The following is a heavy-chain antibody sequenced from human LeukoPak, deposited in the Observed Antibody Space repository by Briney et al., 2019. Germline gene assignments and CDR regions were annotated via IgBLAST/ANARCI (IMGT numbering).Heavy chain of an antibody. CDR3: ARDQGIVGANYYFDY. Sequence: ASVKVSCKASGYTFTSYAMHGVRQAPGQRLEWMGWINAGNGNTKYSQKFQGRVTITRDTSASTAYMELSSLRSEDTAVYYCARDQGIVGANYYFDYWGQGTLVTVSS. V-gene: IGHV1-3*01. J-gene: IGHJ4*02. CDR2: INAGNGNT. CDR1: GYTFTSYA. D-gene: IGHD1-26*01.